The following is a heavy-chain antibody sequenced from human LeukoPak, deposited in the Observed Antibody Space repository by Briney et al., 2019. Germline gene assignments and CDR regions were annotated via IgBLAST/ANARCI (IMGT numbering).Heavy chain of an antibody. Sequence: GGSLRLSCAASGFTFSTYWMSWVRQAPGKGLEWVANIKQDGGEKYYVDSVKGRFTISRDNARNSLFLQVNSLRAEDTAVYYCARLNYDFWSGVWEGYYMDVWSKGTTVTVSS. CDR1: GFTFSTYW. J-gene: IGHJ6*03. V-gene: IGHV3-7*01. CDR2: IKQDGGEK. CDR3: ARLNYDFWSGVWEGYYMDV. D-gene: IGHD3-3*01.